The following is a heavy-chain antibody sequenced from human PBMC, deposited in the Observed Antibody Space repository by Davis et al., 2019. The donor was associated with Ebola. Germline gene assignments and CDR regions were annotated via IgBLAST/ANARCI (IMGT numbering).Heavy chain of an antibody. D-gene: IGHD4-23*01. Sequence: ESLKISCAASGFTFSSYGMHWVRQAPGKGLEWIGEIYHSGSTNYNPSLKSRVTISVDTSKNQFSLKLSSMTAADTAVYYCARRAVVVTPYYYYGMDVWGQGTTVTVSS. CDR3: ARRAVVVTPYYYYGMDV. V-gene: IGHV4-34*01. CDR2: IYHSGST. J-gene: IGHJ6*02. CDR1: GFTFSSYG.